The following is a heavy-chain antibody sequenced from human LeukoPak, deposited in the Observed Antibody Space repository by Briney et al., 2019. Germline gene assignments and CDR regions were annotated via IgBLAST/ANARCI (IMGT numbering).Heavy chain of an antibody. CDR3: ARTYYYDSSGYPKEFDY. J-gene: IGHJ4*02. CDR2: IYPGDSDS. CDR1: GYSFTNYW. Sequence: GESLKISCKGSGYSFTNYWISWVRQMPGKGLEWMGIIYPGDSDSRYSPSFQGQVTISADKSISTAYLQWSSLKASDTAMYYCARTYYYDSSGYPKEFDYWGQGTLVTVSS. V-gene: IGHV5-51*01. D-gene: IGHD3-22*01.